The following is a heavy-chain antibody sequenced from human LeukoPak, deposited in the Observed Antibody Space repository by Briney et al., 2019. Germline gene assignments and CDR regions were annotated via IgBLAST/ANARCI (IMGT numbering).Heavy chain of an antibody. CDR2: ISSDGSSS. CDR1: GFTFSTYW. J-gene: IGHJ4*02. Sequence: PGGSLRLSCAASGFTFSTYWMHWVRQAPGKGLVWVSRISSDGSSSGSADSVKGRFTISRDNAKNTLYLQMNSLRAEDTAVFHCARAEYGDYFDYWGQGTLVTVSS. V-gene: IGHV3-74*01. D-gene: IGHD4-17*01. CDR3: ARAEYGDYFDY.